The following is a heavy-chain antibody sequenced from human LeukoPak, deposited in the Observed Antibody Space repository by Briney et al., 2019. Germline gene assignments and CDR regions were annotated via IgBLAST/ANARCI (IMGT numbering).Heavy chain of an antibody. D-gene: IGHD1-26*01. J-gene: IGHJ4*02. CDR1: GFTFSSYA. V-gene: IGHV3-23*01. CDR2: ISGSGGST. CDR3: ATIGSVSVRY. Sequence: GGSLRLSCAASGFTFSSYAMSWVRQAPGKGLEWVSVISGSGGSTYYADSVKGRFTISSDNSKNTLYMQVNGLLAEDTAVYYCATIGSVSVRYWGQGPVVSVSS.